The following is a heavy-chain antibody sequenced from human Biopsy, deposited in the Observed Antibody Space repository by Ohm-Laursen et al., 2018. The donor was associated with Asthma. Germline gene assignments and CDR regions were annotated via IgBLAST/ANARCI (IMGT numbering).Heavy chain of an antibody. Sequence: SLRLSCSASGFTFGDYWMSWVRQVPGKGLEWVANIKHDGSEKNHVDSLKGRFTISGVNAKNSLYLQMNSLRAEDTAVYYCARTFHFWSPYHAEHYQLWGQGTLVTVSS. CDR3: ARTFHFWSPYHAEHYQL. CDR2: IKHDGSEK. CDR1: GFTFGDYW. D-gene: IGHD3-3*02. J-gene: IGHJ1*01. V-gene: IGHV3-7*01.